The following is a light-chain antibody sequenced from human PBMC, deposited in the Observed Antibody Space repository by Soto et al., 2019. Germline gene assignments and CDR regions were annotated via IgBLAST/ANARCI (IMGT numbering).Light chain of an antibody. Sequence: MMMTQSPATLSVSPGERVTLSCRASQSVSSSYLAWYQQKPGQAPRLLIYGASSRATGIPDRFSGSGSGTDFTLTISRLEPEDFAVYYCQQYGSSPLITFGQGTRLEI. V-gene: IGKV3-20*01. CDR3: QQYGSSPLIT. CDR2: GAS. J-gene: IGKJ5*01. CDR1: QSVSSSY.